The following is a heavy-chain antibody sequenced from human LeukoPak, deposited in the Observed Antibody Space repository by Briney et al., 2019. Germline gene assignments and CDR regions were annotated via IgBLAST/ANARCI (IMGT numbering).Heavy chain of an antibody. Sequence: GGSLRLSCAASGFTFSDYAMSWVRQAPGKGLEWLSVISGGSSGSTYYADSVTGRFTVSRDNSKNTVDLQMNNLRVDDTAIYYWAKDPENTPVVTNGAQGILVPVSS. D-gene: IGHD2-21*02. V-gene: IGHV3-23*01. CDR1: GFTFSDYA. CDR3: AKDPENTPVVTN. J-gene: IGHJ4*02. CDR2: ISGGSSGST.